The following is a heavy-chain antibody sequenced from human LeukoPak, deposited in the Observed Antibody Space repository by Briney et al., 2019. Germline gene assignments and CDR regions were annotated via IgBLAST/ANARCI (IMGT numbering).Heavy chain of an antibody. J-gene: IGHJ4*01. V-gene: IGHV4-39*07. CDR2: IYDSGST. Sequence: SETLSLTCTVSGGSIRSSYYYWGWIRQPPGKGLEWIGSIYDSGSTYYNPSLKSRVTISPDTSTNQVSLKLTSVTAADTAVYYCARGSDYSWGGWGQGTLVTVSS. CDR1: GGSIRSSYYY. CDR3: ARGSDYSWGG. D-gene: IGHD3-3*01.